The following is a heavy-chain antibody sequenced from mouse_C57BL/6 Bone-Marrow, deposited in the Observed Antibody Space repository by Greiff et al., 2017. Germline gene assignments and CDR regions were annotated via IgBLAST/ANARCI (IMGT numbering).Heavy chain of an antibody. CDR2: IDPENGDT. CDR1: GFNIKDDS. CDR3: TRSTTVEGDY. Sequence: EVQLQQSGAELVRPGASVKLSCTASGFNIKDDSMHWVKQRPEQGLEWIGWIDPENGDTEYASKFQGKATITADTSSNTAYLQLSSLTSEDTAVYYCTRSTTVEGDYWGQGTTLTVSS. J-gene: IGHJ2*01. D-gene: IGHD1-1*01. V-gene: IGHV14-4*01.